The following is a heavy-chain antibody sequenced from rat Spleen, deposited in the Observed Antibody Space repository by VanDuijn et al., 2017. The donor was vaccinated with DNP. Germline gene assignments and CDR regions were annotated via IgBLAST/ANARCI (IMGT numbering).Heavy chain of an antibody. CDR2: ISTSGSRT. V-gene: IGHV5-25*01. CDR1: GFTFSNYY. CDR3: ARHTIYNNYVGAMDA. Sequence: EVQLVESGGGLVQPGRSLKLSCAASGFTFSNYYMAWVRQAPKKGLEWVATISTSGSRTYYPDSVKGRFTISRDNAKSSLYLQMNSLKSEDTATYYCARHTIYNNYVGAMDAWGQGTSVTVSS. D-gene: IGHD1-10*01. J-gene: IGHJ4*01.